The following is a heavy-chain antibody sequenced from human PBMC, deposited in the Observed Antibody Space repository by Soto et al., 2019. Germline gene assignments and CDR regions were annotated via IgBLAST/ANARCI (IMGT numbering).Heavy chain of an antibody. CDR2: IFSSGST. CDR1: GGSINTFY. J-gene: IGHJ4*03. V-gene: IGHV4-4*07. CDR3: AREGSYSAYNFAHGIQLWSFDF. Sequence: SETLSLTCTVSGGSINTFYWSWVRQPAGKGLEWIGRIFSSGSTSFNPSLESRVAMSVDTSKNHFSLNLSSVTAADMAVYYCAREGSYSAYNFAHGIQLWSFDFWGQGTMVTVSS. D-gene: IGHD5-12*01.